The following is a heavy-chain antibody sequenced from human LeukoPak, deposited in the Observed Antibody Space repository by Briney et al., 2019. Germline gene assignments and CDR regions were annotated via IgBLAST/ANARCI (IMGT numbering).Heavy chain of an antibody. J-gene: IGHJ4*02. CDR1: GGTFSSYA. Sequence: SVKVSCKASGGTFSSYAISWVRQAPGQGLEWMGGIIPIFGTANYAQKFQGRVTITTDESTSIAYMELRSLRSDDTAVYYCARASGNNYYDSSGCDYWGQGTLVTVSS. CDR3: ARASGNNYYDSSGCDY. CDR2: IIPIFGTA. D-gene: IGHD3-22*01. V-gene: IGHV1-69*05.